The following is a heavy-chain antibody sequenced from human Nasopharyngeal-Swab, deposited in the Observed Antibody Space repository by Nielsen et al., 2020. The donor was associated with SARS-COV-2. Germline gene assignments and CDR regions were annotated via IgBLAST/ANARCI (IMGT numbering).Heavy chain of an antibody. Sequence: GGSLRLSCAASGFTVSSNYVSWVRQAPGKGLEWVSVIYSGGSTYYADSVKGRFTISRDNSKNTLYLQMNSLRAEDTAVYYCARSSGYSYGYAGYYGMDVWGQGTTVTVSS. D-gene: IGHD5-18*01. CDR2: IYSGGST. J-gene: IGHJ6*02. V-gene: IGHV3-53*01. CDR3: ARSSGYSYGYAGYYGMDV. CDR1: GFTVSSNY.